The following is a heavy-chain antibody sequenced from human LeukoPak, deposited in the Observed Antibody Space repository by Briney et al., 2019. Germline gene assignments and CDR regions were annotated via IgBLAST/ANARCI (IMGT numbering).Heavy chain of an antibody. CDR1: GGSFSSYV. Sequence: SVKVSCKASGGSFSSYVITWVRQAPGQGLEWMGRIIPVLGVSNFAQKFQGRVTITADKSTNTAHMELSRLESGDTAVYYCAGGVEWELGAFDIWGQGTMVTVSS. D-gene: IGHD1-26*01. V-gene: IGHV1-69*04. CDR3: AGGVEWELGAFDI. J-gene: IGHJ3*02. CDR2: IIPVLGVS.